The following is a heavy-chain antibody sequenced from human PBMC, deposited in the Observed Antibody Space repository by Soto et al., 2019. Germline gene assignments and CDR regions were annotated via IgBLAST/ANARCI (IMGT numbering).Heavy chain of an antibody. V-gene: IGHV6-1*01. J-gene: IGHJ6*02. CDR2: TYYRSKWYN. CDR1: GDTVSSNNAA. CDR3: ARELGNVVTSYHYYGMDV. D-gene: IGHD2-15*01. Sequence: QVQLQQSGPGRVKPSQTLSLSCAISGDTVSSNNAAWTWIRQSPSRGLEWLGRTYYRSKWYNDYAGSVKSRIKITPDTSKNQFSLQLDSVTPADTAVYYCARELGNVVTSYHYYGMDVWGQGTTVTVSS.